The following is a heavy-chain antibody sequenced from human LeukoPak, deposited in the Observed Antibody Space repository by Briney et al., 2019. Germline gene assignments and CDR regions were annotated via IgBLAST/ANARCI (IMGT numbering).Heavy chain of an antibody. CDR2: IHQTGST. CDR1: GGSISSSHW. Sequence: KPSGTLSLTCAVSGGSISSSHWWSWVRQPPGKGLEWIGEIHQTGSTNYNPSLWSRGSISLDKAKNQFTLNLNSVTAADTAVYYCASSDYYRLDHWGQGILVTVSS. V-gene: IGHV4-4*02. CDR3: ASSDYYRLDH. D-gene: IGHD6-25*01. J-gene: IGHJ4*02.